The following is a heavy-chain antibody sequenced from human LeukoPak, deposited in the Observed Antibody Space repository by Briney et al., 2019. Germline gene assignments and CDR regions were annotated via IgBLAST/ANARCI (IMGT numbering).Heavy chain of an antibody. V-gene: IGHV4-39*01. J-gene: IGHJ5*02. CDR3: SAGINWFDP. D-gene: IGHD3-10*01. Sequence: SETLSLTCTVSGGSISSSSYYWGWIRQPPGKGLEWIGSIYYSGDTYYNPSLKSRVTTSVDTSKSQFSLRLSSVTAADTAVYFCSAGINWFDPWGQGTLVTVSS. CDR2: IYYSGDT. CDR1: GGSISSSSYY.